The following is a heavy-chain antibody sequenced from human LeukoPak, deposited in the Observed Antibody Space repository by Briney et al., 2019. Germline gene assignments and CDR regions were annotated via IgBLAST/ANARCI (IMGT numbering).Heavy chain of an antibody. Sequence: GASVKVSCKASGYTFTSFDINWVRQAPGQGLEWMGRLDPNNGNAAYPQKFQDRVTMTRDTSESTAYMELSGLNSEDTALYFCARDVNSDSRPFGHSMFDSWGQGTLVTVSS. D-gene: IGHD3-22*01. CDR3: ARDVNSDSRPFGHSMFDS. V-gene: IGHV1-8*01. CDR2: LDPNNGNA. CDR1: GYTFTSFD. J-gene: IGHJ4*02.